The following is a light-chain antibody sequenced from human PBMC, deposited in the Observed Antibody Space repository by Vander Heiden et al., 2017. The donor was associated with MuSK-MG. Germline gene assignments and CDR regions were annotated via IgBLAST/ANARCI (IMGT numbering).Light chain of an antibody. CDR1: SSDVGGYNY. CDR2: EVS. CDR3: SSYTSSSTPWV. Sequence: QSALTQPASGSGSPGQSITISCTGTSSDVGGYNYVSWYQQHPGKAPKLMIYEVSNRPSGVSNRFSGSTSGNTASLTISGLQAEDEADYYCSSYTSSSTPWVFGGGTKLTVL. J-gene: IGLJ3*02. V-gene: IGLV2-14*01.